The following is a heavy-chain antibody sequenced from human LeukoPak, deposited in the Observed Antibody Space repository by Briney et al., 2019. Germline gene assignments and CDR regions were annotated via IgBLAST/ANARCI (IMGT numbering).Heavy chain of an antibody. V-gene: IGHV3-30*02. CDR1: GFTFSSYG. Sequence: GGSLRLSCAASGFTFSSYGMHWVRQAPGKGLEWVAFIRYDGSNKYYADSVKGRFTISRDNSKNTLYLQMNSLRAEDTAVYYCARDKGIAVAGTGFDPWGQGTLVTVSS. CDR3: ARDKGIAVAGTGFDP. D-gene: IGHD6-19*01. CDR2: IRYDGSNK. J-gene: IGHJ5*02.